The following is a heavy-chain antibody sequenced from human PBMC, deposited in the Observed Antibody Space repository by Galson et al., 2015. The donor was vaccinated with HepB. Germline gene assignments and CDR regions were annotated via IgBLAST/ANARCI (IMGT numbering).Heavy chain of an antibody. CDR1: GFIFSRNA. CDR3: VRDSPGVAVFDF. D-gene: IGHD2-21*01. Sequence: SLRLSCAASGFIFSRNAMDWVGQAPGKGLEWVAIISYDGSTKYYADSVKGRFTISRDNSKNTLYLQMNSLRTEDTAVYYCVRDSPGVAVFDFWGQGTLVAVSS. J-gene: IGHJ4*02. V-gene: IGHV3-30-3*01. CDR2: ISYDGSTK.